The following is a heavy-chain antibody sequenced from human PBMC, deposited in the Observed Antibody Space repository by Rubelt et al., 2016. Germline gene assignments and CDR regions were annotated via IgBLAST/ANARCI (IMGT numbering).Heavy chain of an antibody. CDR2: ISWDGGST. D-gene: IGHD3-22*01. V-gene: IGHV3-43*01. CDR1: GFTFDDYT. CDR3: AKGNDYDSSGYHYYFDY. Sequence: AASGFTFDDYTMHWVRQAPGKGLEWVSLISWDGGSTYYADSVKGRFTISRDNSKNSLYLQMNSLRTEDTALYYCAKGNDYDSSGYHYYFDYWGQGTTVTVSS. J-gene: IGHJ4*03.